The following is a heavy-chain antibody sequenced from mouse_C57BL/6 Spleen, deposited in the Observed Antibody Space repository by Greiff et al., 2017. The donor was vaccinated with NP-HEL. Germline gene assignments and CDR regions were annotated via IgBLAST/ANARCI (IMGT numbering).Heavy chain of an antibody. CDR3: ARYDYDGYYFDY. CDR1: GYSFTDYN. CDR2: INPNYGTT. D-gene: IGHD2-4*01. J-gene: IGHJ2*01. V-gene: IGHV1-39*01. Sequence: VVEPGASVKISCKASGYSFTDYNMNWVKQSNGKSLEWIGVINPNYGTTSYNQKFKGKATLTVDQSSSTAYMQLNSLTSEDSAVYYCARYDYDGYYFDYWGQGTTLTVSS.